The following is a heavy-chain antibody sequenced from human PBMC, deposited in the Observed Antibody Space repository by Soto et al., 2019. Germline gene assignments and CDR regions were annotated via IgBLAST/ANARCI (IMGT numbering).Heavy chain of an antibody. CDR1: GVTFDDYG. CDR3: ARLYGSGSTRRVRIDY. J-gene: IGHJ4*02. D-gene: IGHD3-10*01. Sequence: GGSLRLSCAASGVTFDDYGMSWVRQAPGKGLEWVSGINWNGGSTGYADSVKGRFTISRDNAKNSLYLQMNSLRAEDTALYYCARLYGSGSTRRVRIDYWGQGTLVTVS. V-gene: IGHV3-20*04. CDR2: INWNGGST.